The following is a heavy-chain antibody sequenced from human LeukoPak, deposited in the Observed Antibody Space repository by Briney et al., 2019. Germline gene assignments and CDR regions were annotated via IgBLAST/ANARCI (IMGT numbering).Heavy chain of an antibody. J-gene: IGHJ5*02. D-gene: IGHD2-21*02. CDR2: IYHSGST. CDR1: GYSISSGYY. CDR3: ARDGSSSGDCYSCRWFDP. Sequence: SETLSLTCTVSGYSISSGYYWGWIRQPPGKGLEWIGSIYHSGSTYYNPSLKSRVTISVDTSKNQFSLKLSSVTAADTAVYYCARDGSSSGDCYSCRWFDPWGQGTLVTVSS. V-gene: IGHV4-38-2*02.